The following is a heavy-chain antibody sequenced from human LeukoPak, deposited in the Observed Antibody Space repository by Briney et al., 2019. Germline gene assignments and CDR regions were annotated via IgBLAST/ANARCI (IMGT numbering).Heavy chain of an antibody. CDR1: GYTFTGYY. J-gene: IGHJ4*02. CDR2: INPNSGDT. CDR3: ARGVPPSYSSAWYVNY. Sequence: GASVKVSCKASGYTFTGYYTHWVRQAPGQGLEWMGWINPNSGDTNYAQKFQGRVTMTRDTSISTAYMELSRLGSDDTAVYYCARGVPPSYSSAWYVNYWGQGALVTVSS. V-gene: IGHV1-2*02. D-gene: IGHD6-19*01.